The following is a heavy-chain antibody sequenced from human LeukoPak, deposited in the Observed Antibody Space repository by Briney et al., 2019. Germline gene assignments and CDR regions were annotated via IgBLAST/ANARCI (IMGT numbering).Heavy chain of an antibody. CDR2: LGTSGSP. Sequence: SETLSLTCSVSSGSIIRYHWSWIRQPAGKGLEWIGRLGTSGSPNYNPSLKSRVTMSVDTSKNQLSLKLSSVTGADTAVYYCARGAPPTVGGEQQLVLGSFDYWGQGTLVTVSS. D-gene: IGHD6-13*01. J-gene: IGHJ4*02. CDR3: ARGAPPTVGGEQQLVLGSFDY. CDR1: SGSIIRYH. V-gene: IGHV4-4*07.